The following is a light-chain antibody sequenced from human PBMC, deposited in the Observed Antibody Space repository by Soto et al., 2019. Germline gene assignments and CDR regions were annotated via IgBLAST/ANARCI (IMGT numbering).Light chain of an antibody. J-gene: IGKJ1*01. CDR1: QSVSSNY. V-gene: IGKV3-20*01. CDR2: GVS. Sequence: EIVLTQSPGTLSLSPGERATLSCRASQSVSSNYLAWYQQKAGQAPRLLIYGVSSRATGIPDRFSGSGSGTDFTPTISRLEPEDFAVYYCQQYGDSPPWTFGQGTKVEIK. CDR3: QQYGDSPPWT.